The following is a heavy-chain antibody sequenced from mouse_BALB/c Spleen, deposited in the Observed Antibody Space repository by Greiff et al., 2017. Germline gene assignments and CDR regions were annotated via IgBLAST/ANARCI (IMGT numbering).Heavy chain of an antibody. CDR3: AREGIYYGSMGAMDY. D-gene: IGHD1-1*01. V-gene: IGHV14-3*02. CDR1: GFNIKDTY. Sequence: VQLPQSGAELVKPGASLKLSCTASGFNIKDTYMHWVKQRPEQGLEWIGRIDPANGNTKYDPKFQGKATITADTSSNTAYLQLSSLTSEDTAVYYCAREGIYYGSMGAMDYWGQGTSVTVSS. J-gene: IGHJ4*01. CDR2: IDPANGNT.